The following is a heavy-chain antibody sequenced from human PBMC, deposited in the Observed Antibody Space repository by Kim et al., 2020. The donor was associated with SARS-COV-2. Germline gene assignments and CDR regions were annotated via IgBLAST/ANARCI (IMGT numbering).Heavy chain of an antibody. J-gene: IGHJ4*02. D-gene: IGHD2-15*01. CDR2: ISSSGSTI. V-gene: IGHV3-48*03. CDR1: GFTFSSYE. Sequence: GGSLRLSCAASGFTFSSYEMNWVRQAPGKGLEWVSYISSSGSTIYYADSVKGRFTISRDNAKNSLYLQMNSLRAEDTAVYYCARDMRAAKLKSGFDYWGQGTLVTVSS. CDR3: ARDMRAAKLKSGFDY.